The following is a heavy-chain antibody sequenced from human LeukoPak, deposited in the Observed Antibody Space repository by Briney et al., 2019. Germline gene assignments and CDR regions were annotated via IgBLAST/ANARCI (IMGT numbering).Heavy chain of an antibody. J-gene: IGHJ3*02. V-gene: IGHV3-48*02. Sequence: GGSLRLSCAASGFTFSGHSMNWVRQAPGRGLEWVAYIGISSSTIYYADSVKGRFTISRDNVKNSVFLQMNTLRDEDTAVYYCARSGCGSGGGCYNYRNAIDIWGQGTMVTVSS. CDR2: IGISSSTI. CDR1: GFTFSGHS. CDR3: ARSGCGSGGGCYNYRNAIDI. D-gene: IGHD2-15*01.